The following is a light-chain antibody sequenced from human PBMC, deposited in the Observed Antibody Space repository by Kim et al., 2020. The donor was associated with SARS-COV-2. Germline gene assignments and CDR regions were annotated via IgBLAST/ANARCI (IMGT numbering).Light chain of an antibody. CDR2: EDN. CDR3: QSYDSINMV. CDR1: SDSIATNN. Sequence: GKTVAIYCTSSSDSIATNNRKWYQQRTGSSPTTVIYEDNQRPSGVPDRVSGCIDSSSKSATLTISGLRTEDEADYDCQSYDSINMVFGGGTQLTVL. V-gene: IGLV6-57*01. J-gene: IGLJ3*02.